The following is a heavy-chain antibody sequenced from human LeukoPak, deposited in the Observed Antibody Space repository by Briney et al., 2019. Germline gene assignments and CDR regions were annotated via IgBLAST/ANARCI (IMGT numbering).Heavy chain of an antibody. CDR3: ASSRGAFDI. Sequence: PGGSLRLSCAASGFTFSSYAMSWVRQAPGKGLEWVSAISGSDDKTYYADSVEGRFTISRDDSKNTLYLQMNSLRAEDTAVYYCASSRGAFDIWGQGTMVTVSS. CDR1: GFTFSSYA. CDR2: ISGSDDKT. D-gene: IGHD3-10*01. J-gene: IGHJ3*02. V-gene: IGHV3-23*01.